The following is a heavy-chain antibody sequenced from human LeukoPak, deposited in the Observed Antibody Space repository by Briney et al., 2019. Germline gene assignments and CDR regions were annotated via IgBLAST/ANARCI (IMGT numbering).Heavy chain of an antibody. J-gene: IGHJ4*02. CDR2: ISTSGGST. Sequence: GGSLRLSCAASGFTFSTYAMSWARQAPGRGLEWVSRISTSGGSTYYADSVKGRFTISRDNSKNTLYLQMNSLRAEDTAVYYCAKRIAGYSYGFDYWGQGTLVTISS. CDR3: AKRIAGYSYGFDY. CDR1: GFTFSTYA. V-gene: IGHV3-23*01. D-gene: IGHD5-18*01.